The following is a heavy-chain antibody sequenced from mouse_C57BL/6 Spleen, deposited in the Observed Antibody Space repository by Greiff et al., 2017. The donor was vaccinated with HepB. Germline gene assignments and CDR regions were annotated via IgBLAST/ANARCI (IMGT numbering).Heavy chain of an antibody. CDR1: GYAFSSSW. CDR2: IYPGDGDT. V-gene: IGHV1-82*01. D-gene: IGHD2-12*01. Sequence: VQLQQSGPELVKPGASVKISCKASGYAFSSSWMNWVKQRPGKGLEWIGRIYPGDGDTNYNGKFKGKATLTADKSSSTAYMQLSSLTSEDSAVYFCARGGRRDFDYWGQGTTLTVSS. J-gene: IGHJ2*01. CDR3: ARGGRRDFDY.